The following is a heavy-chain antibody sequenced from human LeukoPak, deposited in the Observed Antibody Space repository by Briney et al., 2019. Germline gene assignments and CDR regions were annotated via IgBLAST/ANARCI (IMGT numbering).Heavy chain of an antibody. J-gene: IGHJ4*02. CDR3: AKSGIWFGELLSYFDY. V-gene: IGHV3-23*01. CDR1: GFTFSSHA. Sequence: GGSLRLSCAASGFTFSSHAMSWVRQAPGKGLEWVSAISGSGGGTYYADSVKGRFTISRDNSKNTLYLQMNSLRAEDTAVYYCAKSGIWFGELLSYFDYWGQETLVTVSS. D-gene: IGHD3-10*01. CDR2: ISGSGGGT.